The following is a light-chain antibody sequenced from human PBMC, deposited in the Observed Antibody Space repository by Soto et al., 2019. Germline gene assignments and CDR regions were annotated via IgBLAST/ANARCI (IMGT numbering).Light chain of an antibody. CDR3: NSYTNRNSVI. CDR1: SSDIGDYGY. V-gene: IGLV2-14*01. Sequence: LTQPASVSGSPGQSITLSFTGTSSDIGDYGYVSWYQQHPGKAPKLIIYEVTNRPSGVSTRFSGSKSGNTASLTISGLQAEDEADYYCNSYTNRNSVIFGGGTK. CDR2: EVT. J-gene: IGLJ2*01.